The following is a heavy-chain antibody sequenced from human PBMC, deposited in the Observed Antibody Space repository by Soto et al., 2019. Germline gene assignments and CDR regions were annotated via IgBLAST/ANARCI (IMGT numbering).Heavy chain of an antibody. CDR3: ATSPLYYADFGYYFDY. CDR2: ITGSTRSYV. D-gene: IGHD4-17*01. Sequence: PGGSLRLSCSASGFTFSAYRMNWVRQAPGKGLEGCSSITGSTRSYVYYADSMKGRFTISRDNAKNSLYLQMKSLRADDTAVYYSATSPLYYADFGYYFDYWGQGTLVTVSS. V-gene: IGHV3-21*06. CDR1: GFTFSAYR. J-gene: IGHJ4*02.